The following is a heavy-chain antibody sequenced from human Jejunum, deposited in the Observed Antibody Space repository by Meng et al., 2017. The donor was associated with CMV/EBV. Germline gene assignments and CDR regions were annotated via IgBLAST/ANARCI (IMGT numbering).Heavy chain of an antibody. V-gene: IGHV4-39*01. D-gene: IGHD6-13*01. CDR2: LYYSGIT. J-gene: IGHJ4*02. Sequence: SVGSISNSPYYWGWIRQPPGKGLEWIGSLYYSGITYYNPSLKSRVSISVDTSKNQFSLKLSSVTAADTAIYYCARHDRRSSWHFFDYWGQGTLVTVSS. CDR1: VGSISNSPYY. CDR3: ARHDRRSSWHFFDY.